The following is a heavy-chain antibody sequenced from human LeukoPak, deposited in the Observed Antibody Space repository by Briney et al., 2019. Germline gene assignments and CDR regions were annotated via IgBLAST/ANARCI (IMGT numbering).Heavy chain of an antibody. CDR2: IYSGGST. D-gene: IGHD3-3*01. CDR3: ARERFVYDFWSGYYETPADYYYYGMDV. J-gene: IGHJ6*02. V-gene: IGHV3-53*01. Sequence: GGSLRLSCAAFGFTVSSNYMSWVRQAPGKGLEWVSVIYSGGSTYYADSVKGRFTISRDNSKNTLYLQMNSLRAEDTAVYYCARERFVYDFWSGYYETPADYYYYGMDVWGQGTTVTVSS. CDR1: GFTVSSNY.